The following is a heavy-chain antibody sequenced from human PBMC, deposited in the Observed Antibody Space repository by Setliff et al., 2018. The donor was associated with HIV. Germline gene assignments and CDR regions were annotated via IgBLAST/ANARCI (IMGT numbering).Heavy chain of an antibody. CDR1: GFTFSTYA. CDR2: IGAVGGPT. Sequence: GGSLRLSCAASGFTFSTYAMGWVRQAPGKGLEWVSTIGAVGGPTHYAESVKGRFTISKDNSKNTLYLQMNSLRAEDTAVYYCARDEYSSSGSDYWGQGTLVTVSS. CDR3: ARDEYSSSGSDY. V-gene: IGHV3-23*01. D-gene: IGHD6-13*01. J-gene: IGHJ4*02.